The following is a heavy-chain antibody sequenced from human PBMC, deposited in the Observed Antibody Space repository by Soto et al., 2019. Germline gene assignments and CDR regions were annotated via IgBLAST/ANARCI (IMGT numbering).Heavy chain of an antibody. D-gene: IGHD6-19*01. CDR1: GFIFSNYP. J-gene: IGHJ4*02. CDR2: VSPSGSNT. Sequence: GGSLRLSSAVSGFIFSNYPMTWVRQAPGKGLEWVSSVSPSGSNTYYADSMKGRFTMSRDNSENRLHLQMNSLRAEDTAVYFCARRDNSGWYSLDYWGQGTLVTVSS. V-gene: IGHV3-23*01. CDR3: ARRDNSGWYSLDY.